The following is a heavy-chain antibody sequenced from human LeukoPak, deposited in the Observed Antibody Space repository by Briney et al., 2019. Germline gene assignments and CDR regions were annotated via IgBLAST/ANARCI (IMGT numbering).Heavy chain of an antibody. D-gene: IGHD2-15*01. CDR2: IYPGDSDT. V-gene: IGHV5-51*01. J-gene: IGHJ4*02. CDR1: GYTFTSYW. CDR3: ARLKDIVMVVASTPVVYFDY. Sequence: GESLQISCKGSGYTFTSYWIGWVRQMPGKGLEWMGIIYPGDSDTRYCPSFLGRVTISADESVSNAYLQWSSLRASDTAMYYCARLKDIVMVVASTPVVYFDYWGQGTLVTVSS.